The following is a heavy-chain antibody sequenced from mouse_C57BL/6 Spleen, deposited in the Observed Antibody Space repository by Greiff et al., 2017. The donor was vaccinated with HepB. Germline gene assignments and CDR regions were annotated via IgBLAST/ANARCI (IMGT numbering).Heavy chain of an antibody. CDR1: GFTFSDYG. CDR3: ARVGVDYAMDY. CDR2: ISSGSSTI. Sequence: EVKVVESGGGLVKPGGSLKLSCAASGFTFSDYGMHWVRQAPEKGLEWVAYISSGSSTIYYADTVKGRFTISRDNAKNTLFLQMTSLRSEDTAMYYCARVGVDYAMDYWGQGTSVTVSS. V-gene: IGHV5-17*01. J-gene: IGHJ4*01.